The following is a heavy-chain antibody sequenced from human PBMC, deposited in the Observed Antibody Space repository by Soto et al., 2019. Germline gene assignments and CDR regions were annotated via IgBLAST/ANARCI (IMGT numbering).Heavy chain of an antibody. V-gene: IGHV3-30-3*01. Sequence: GGSLRLSCAASGFTFSSYAMHWVRQAPGKGLEWVAVISYDGSNKYYADSVKGRFTISRDNSKNTLYLQMNSLRAEDTAVYYCARERVGATNYYYCYGMDVWGQGTTVTVSS. J-gene: IGHJ6*02. CDR3: ARERVGATNYYYCYGMDV. CDR2: ISYDGSNK. CDR1: GFTFSSYA. D-gene: IGHD5-12*01.